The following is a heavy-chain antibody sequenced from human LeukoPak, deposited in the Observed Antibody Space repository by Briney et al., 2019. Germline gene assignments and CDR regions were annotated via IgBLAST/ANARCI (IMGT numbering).Heavy chain of an antibody. CDR3: AGAGIAVAGNAEYFQH. CDR1: GYSFTSYW. J-gene: IGHJ1*01. D-gene: IGHD6-19*01. V-gene: IGHV5-10-1*01. CDR2: IDPSDSYT. Sequence: RGESLKISCKGSGYSFTSYWISWVRQMPGKGLEWMGRIDPSDSYTNYSPSFQGHVTISADKSISTAYLQWSSLKASDTAMYYCAGAGIAVAGNAEYFQHWGQGTLSPSPQ.